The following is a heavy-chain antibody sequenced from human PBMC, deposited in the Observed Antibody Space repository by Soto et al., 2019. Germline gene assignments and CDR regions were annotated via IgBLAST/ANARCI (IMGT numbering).Heavy chain of an antibody. CDR1: GYTFTGYY. J-gene: IGHJ6*02. V-gene: IGHV1-2*04. Sequence: ASVKVSCKASGYTFTGYYMHWVRQAPGQGLEWMGWINPNSGGTNYAQKFQGWVTMTRDTSISTAYMELSRLRSDDTAVYYCARGGIVATIPYYYYYGMDVWGQGTTVTVSS. CDR3: ARGGIVATIPYYYYYGMDV. D-gene: IGHD5-12*01. CDR2: INPNSGGT.